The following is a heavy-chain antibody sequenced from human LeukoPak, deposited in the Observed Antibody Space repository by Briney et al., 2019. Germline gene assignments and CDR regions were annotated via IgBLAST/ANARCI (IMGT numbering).Heavy chain of an antibody. J-gene: IGHJ4*02. V-gene: IGHV3-23*01. Sequence: GGSLRLSCAGSGFSFSSNTMSWVRQAPGRGLEWVSAISNNGGRTDYADSVKGRFAISRDNSKSTLYLHMDSLRAEDTAVYYCARDEDTSALSEYWGQGTLVTVSS. CDR1: GFSFSSNT. CDR3: ARDEDTSALSEY. CDR2: ISNNGGRT. D-gene: IGHD2/OR15-2a*01.